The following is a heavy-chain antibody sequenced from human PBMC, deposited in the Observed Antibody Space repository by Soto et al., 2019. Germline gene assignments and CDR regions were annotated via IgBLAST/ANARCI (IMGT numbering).Heavy chain of an antibody. Sequence: QVQLVQSGAELKKPGASVKVSCKASGYTFTNHGISWVRQAPGQGLEWVGWVSGYNDKTKSAKKFQGRVTMTTDTATNTAYMELRSLRSDDTAVYFCARDFYPVAYFFDYWGQGTLVTVSS. CDR3: ARDFYPVAYFFDY. V-gene: IGHV1-18*04. CDR2: VSGYNDKT. J-gene: IGHJ4*02. D-gene: IGHD2-21*01. CDR1: GYTFTNHG.